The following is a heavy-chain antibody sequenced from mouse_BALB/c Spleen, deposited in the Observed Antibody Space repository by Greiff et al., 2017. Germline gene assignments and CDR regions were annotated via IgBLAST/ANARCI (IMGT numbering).Heavy chain of an antibody. CDR3: AHYDYDGYAMDY. CDR1: GYTFTDYN. Sequence: EVQLQQSGPELVKPGASVKISCKASGYTFTDYNMHWVKQSHGKSLEWIGYIYPYNGGTGYNQKFKSKATLTVDNSSSTAYMELRSLTSEDSAVYYCAHYDYDGYAMDYWGQGTSVTVSS. D-gene: IGHD2-4*01. V-gene: IGHV1S29*02. J-gene: IGHJ4*01. CDR2: IYPYNGGT.